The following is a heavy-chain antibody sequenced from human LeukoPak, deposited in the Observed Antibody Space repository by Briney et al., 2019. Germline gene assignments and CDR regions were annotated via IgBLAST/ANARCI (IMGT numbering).Heavy chain of an antibody. Sequence: SETLSLTCTVSGGSISSGDYYWSWIRQPPGKGLEWIGYIYYSGSTYYNPSLKSRATISVDTSKNQFSLKLSSVTAADTAVYYCAGSSTSFDAFDIWGQGTMVTVSS. V-gene: IGHV4-30-4*01. CDR1: GGSISSGDYY. CDR3: AGSSTSFDAFDI. CDR2: IYYSGST. D-gene: IGHD2-2*01. J-gene: IGHJ3*02.